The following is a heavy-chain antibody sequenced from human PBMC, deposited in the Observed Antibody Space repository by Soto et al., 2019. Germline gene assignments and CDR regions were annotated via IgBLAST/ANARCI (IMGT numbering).Heavy chain of an antibody. CDR1: GDSISSSNYH. J-gene: IGHJ5*02. Sequence: QLQLQESGPGLVKPSETLSLTCSVSGDSISSSNYHWAWIRQPPGKGPEWIGNIYQSGTTYYYNPSLRSRVTIFVDTSKNQFSLRLSSVTAADTAVYWCARSSGSSWPRVWFDPWGQGTLVTVSS. CDR3: ARSSGSSWPRVWFDP. CDR2: IYQSGTTY. D-gene: IGHD6-13*01. V-gene: IGHV4-39*01.